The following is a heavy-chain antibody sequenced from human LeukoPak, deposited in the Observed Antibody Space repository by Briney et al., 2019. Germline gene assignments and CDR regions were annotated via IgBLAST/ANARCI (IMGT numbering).Heavy chain of an antibody. V-gene: IGHV3-21*01. D-gene: IGHD2-2*01. CDR3: ASLMASWGQNWFDP. J-gene: IGHJ5*02. Sequence: GGSLRLSCAASGFTFSSYSMKWVRQAPGKGLEWVSSISSSRSYIYYADSVKGRFTISRDNAKNSLYLQMNSLRAEDTAVYYCASLMASWGQNWFDPWGQGTLVTVSS. CDR2: ISSSRSYI. CDR1: GFTFSSYS.